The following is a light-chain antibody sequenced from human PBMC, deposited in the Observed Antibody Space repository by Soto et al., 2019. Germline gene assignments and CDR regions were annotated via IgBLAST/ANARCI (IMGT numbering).Light chain of an antibody. CDR3: QQANSFPLT. CDR1: QDISNF. Sequence: DIQMTQSPSSVSAALGDTVTITCRASQDISNFLAWYQQKPGKAPNLLIFGASNLQGGVPSRFSGSGSRTDFTLTLSSLQPEDFATYYCQQANSFPLTFGGGTKLDIK. CDR2: GAS. V-gene: IGKV1-12*01. J-gene: IGKJ4*01.